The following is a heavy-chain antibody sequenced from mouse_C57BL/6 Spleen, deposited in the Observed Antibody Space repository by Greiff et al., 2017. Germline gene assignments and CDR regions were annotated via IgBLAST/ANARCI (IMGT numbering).Heavy chain of an antibody. CDR1: GYTFTSYW. Sequence: QVQLQQPGTELVKPGASVKLSCKASGYTFTSYWMHWVKQRPGQGLEWIGNINPSNGGTNYNEKFKSKATLTVDKSSSTAYMQLSSLTSEDSAVYYCARSLVGRGYYDGSTPVDYWGQGTTLTVSS. CDR2: INPSNGGT. J-gene: IGHJ2*01. D-gene: IGHD1-1*01. V-gene: IGHV1-53*01. CDR3: ARSLVGRGYYDGSTPVDY.